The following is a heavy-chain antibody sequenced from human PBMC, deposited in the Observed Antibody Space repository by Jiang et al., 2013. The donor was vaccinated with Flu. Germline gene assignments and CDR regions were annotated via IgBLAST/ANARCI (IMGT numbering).Heavy chain of an antibody. CDR3: ASTSGASRGYYYYDLDV. CDR2: IIPILGTA. J-gene: IGHJ6*02. V-gene: IGHV1-69*01. Sequence: GAEVKKPGSSVKVSCKVSGGPFSGYSFSWVRQAPGQGLEWMGGIIPILGTAVYAQRFQDRVTITADESTTTAYMEVRSLISQDTAVYYCASTSGASRGYYYYDLDVWGQGTTVSVSS. D-gene: IGHD5-12*01. CDR1: GGPFSGYS.